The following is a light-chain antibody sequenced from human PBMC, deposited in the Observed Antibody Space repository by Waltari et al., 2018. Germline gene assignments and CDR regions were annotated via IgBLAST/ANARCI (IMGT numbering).Light chain of an antibody. Sequence: QSVLTQPPSVSGAPGHRVTISCTCRCYNIRAGYDVHWYQQLPGTAPKLLIYGNSNRPSGVPDRFSGSKSGTSASLAITGLQAEDEADYYCQSYDSSLSGSVFSGGTKLTVL. V-gene: IGLV1-40*01. CDR2: GNS. J-gene: IGLJ2*01. CDR1: CYNIRAGYD. CDR3: QSYDSSLSGSV.